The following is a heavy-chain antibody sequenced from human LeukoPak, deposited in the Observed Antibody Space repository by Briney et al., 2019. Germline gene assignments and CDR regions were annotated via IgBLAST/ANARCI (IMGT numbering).Heavy chain of an antibody. V-gene: IGHV3-11*01. CDR1: GFTFSDYY. CDR3: AREGRDYYDSSGYYDY. Sequence: GGSLRLSCAASGFTFSDYYMSWIRQAPGKGLEWVSYISSSGSTIYYAGSVKGRFTISRDNAKNSLYLQMNSLRAEDTAVYYCAREGRDYYDSSGYYDYWGQGTLVTVSS. D-gene: IGHD3-22*01. J-gene: IGHJ4*02. CDR2: ISSSGSTI.